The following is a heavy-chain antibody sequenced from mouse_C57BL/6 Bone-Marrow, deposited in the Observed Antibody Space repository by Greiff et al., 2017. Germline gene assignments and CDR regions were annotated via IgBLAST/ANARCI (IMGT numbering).Heavy chain of an antibody. CDR3: ARDNILRSCDY. V-gene: IGHV5-4*01. CDR1: GFTFSSYA. CDR2: ISDGGSYT. J-gene: IGHJ2*01. Sequence: EVKLQESGGGLVKPGGSLKLSCAASGFTFSSYAMSWVRQTPEKRLEWVANISDGGSYTYYPDNVKGRFTISRDNAKNNLYLQMSHLKSEDTAMYYCARDNILRSCDYWGQGTTLTVSS.